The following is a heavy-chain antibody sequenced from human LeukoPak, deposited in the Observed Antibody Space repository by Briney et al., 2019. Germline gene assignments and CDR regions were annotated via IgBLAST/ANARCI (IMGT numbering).Heavy chain of an antibody. D-gene: IGHD3-22*01. V-gene: IGHV4-4*07. CDR1: GGSISSYY. CDR3: ARDISSGYSNWFDP. J-gene: IGHJ5*02. CDR2: IYTSGST. Sequence: SETLSPTCTVSGGSISSYYGSWIRQPAGKGLEWIGRIYTSGSTNYNPSLKSRVTMSVDTSKNQFSLKLSSVTAADTAVYYCARDISSGYSNWFDPWGQGTLVTVSS.